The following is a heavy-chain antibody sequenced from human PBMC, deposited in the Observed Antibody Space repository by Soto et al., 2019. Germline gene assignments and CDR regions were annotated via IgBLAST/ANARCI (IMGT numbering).Heavy chain of an antibody. D-gene: IGHD1-26*01. Sequence: EVHLLESGGGLLQPGGSLRLPCAASESTFSSYAMPWVPLAPGKGLEWVSSISTSAGNTYYADSVKGRFTISRDNSKNTLYLQMNSLRADDTAVYYCAKSGSHSYFDYWGQGTLVTVSS. CDR2: ISTSAGNT. CDR3: AKSGSHSYFDY. J-gene: IGHJ4*02. CDR1: ESTFSSYA. V-gene: IGHV3-23*01.